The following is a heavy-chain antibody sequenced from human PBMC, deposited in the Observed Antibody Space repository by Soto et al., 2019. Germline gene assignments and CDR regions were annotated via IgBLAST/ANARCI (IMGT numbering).Heavy chain of an antibody. CDR3: ARTILGDPRIDH. V-gene: IGHV4-59*01. D-gene: IGHD3-16*01. J-gene: IGHJ4*02. Sequence: QVHLQESGPGLVKPSETLSLTCTVSGGSISTYYWSWIRQPPGKTLEWIGYIYSSGTTNYNPSHRSRVTISVDTSKNQFSLRLSSVTAADTAVYYCARTILGDPRIDHWGQGTLVPVSA. CDR1: GGSISTYY. CDR2: IYSSGTT.